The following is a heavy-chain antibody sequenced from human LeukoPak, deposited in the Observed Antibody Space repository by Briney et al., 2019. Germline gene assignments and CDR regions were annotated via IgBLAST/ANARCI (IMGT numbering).Heavy chain of an antibody. CDR3: ASQYYYDSSGSKGTFDI. Sequence: KPSETLSLTCTVSGGSISSGNYYWNWIRQPAGKGLEWIGRVQTSGSTNYNPSLKSRVTISVDTSNNQISLTLSSVTAADTAVYYCASQYYYDSSGSKGTFDIWGQGTMVTVSS. CDR1: GGSISSGNYY. D-gene: IGHD3-22*01. J-gene: IGHJ3*02. CDR2: VQTSGST. V-gene: IGHV4-61*02.